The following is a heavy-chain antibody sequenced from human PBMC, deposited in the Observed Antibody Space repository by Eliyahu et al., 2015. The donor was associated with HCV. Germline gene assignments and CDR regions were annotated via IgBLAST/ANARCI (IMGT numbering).Heavy chain of an antibody. Sequence: EVQLVESGGGLVKPGGSLXLSCAASGFXFSXYSMNWVRQAPGKGLEWVSSISSSSSYIYYADSVKGRFTISRDNAKNSLYLQMNSLRAEDTAVYYCARSCSVGANDAFDIWGQGTMVTVSS. D-gene: IGHD1-26*01. CDR1: GFXFSXYS. CDR3: ARSCSVGANDAFDI. J-gene: IGHJ3*02. CDR2: ISSSSSYI. V-gene: IGHV3-21*01.